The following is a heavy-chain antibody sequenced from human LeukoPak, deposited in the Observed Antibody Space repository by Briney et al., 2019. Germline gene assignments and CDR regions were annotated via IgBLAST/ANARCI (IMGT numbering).Heavy chain of an antibody. CDR1: GYTFTSYG. CDR3: VWVVNAAYHFDY. V-gene: IGHV1-18*01. D-gene: IGHD4-23*01. J-gene: IGHJ4*02. CDR2: ISAYNGNT. Sequence: ASVKVSCRASGYTFTSYGISWVRQAPGQGLEWMGWISAYNGNTNYAQKLQGRVTMTTDTSTSTAYMELRSLRSDDTAVYYCVWVVNAAYHFDYWGQGTLVTVSS.